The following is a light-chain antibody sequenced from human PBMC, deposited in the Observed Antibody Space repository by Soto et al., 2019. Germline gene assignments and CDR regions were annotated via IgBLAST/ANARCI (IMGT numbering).Light chain of an antibody. CDR2: DVS. J-gene: IGLJ1*01. CDR3: CSYAGSNTFA. Sequence: QSALTQPRSVSGSPGQSVTISCTGTSSDVGDYNYVSWYQQQNPGKAPKLMIYDVSKRPSGVPDRFSGSKSGNTASLTISGLQAEDEADYYCCSYAGSNTFAFGTGTKLTVL. V-gene: IGLV2-11*01. CDR1: SSDVGDYNY.